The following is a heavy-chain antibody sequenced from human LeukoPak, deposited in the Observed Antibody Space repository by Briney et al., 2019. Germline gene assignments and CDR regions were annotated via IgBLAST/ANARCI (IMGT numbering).Heavy chain of an antibody. J-gene: IGHJ4*02. CDR3: ARVDWVDGYSFDY. Sequence: LETLSLTCTVSGGSISSYYWSWIRQPPGKGLEWIGYIYYSGNTNYNPSLKSRVTISIDTSKNQFSLRLSSVTAADTAVYYCARVDWVDGYSFDYWGQGTLVTVSS. V-gene: IGHV4-59*01. CDR2: IYYSGNT. CDR1: GGSISSYY. D-gene: IGHD5-24*01.